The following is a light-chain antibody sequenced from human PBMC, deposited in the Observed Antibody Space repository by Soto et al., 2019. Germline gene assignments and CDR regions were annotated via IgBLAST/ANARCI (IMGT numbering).Light chain of an antibody. Sequence: DIQMTQSPSTLSASVGDRVTITCRASQSISDWLAWYQQKPGKAPKLLIYDISNLEIGVPSRFSGSGSGTEFTITISGLQPDDFATYYCQQYNSYSFGQGTKVDIK. J-gene: IGKJ1*01. CDR2: DIS. CDR1: QSISDW. CDR3: QQYNSYS. V-gene: IGKV1-5*01.